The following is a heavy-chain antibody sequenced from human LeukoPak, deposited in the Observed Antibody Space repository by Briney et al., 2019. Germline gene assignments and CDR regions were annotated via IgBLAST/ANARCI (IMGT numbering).Heavy chain of an antibody. V-gene: IGHV1-18*01. Sequence: GASVKVSCKASGYTFITYGISWVRQAPGQGLEWVGWISAYNKKTNYTQKLQGRVTMTTDTSTSTAYMELRSLRSDDTAVYYCARNKYRRSWSDYWGQGTRVTVSS. D-gene: IGHD6-13*01. CDR2: ISAYNKKT. J-gene: IGHJ4*02. CDR3: ARNKYRRSWSDY. CDR1: GYTFITYG.